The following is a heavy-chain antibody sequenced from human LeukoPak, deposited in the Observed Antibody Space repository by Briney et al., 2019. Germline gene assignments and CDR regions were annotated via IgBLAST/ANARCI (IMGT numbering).Heavy chain of an antibody. V-gene: IGHV4-59*08. CDR2: NYDSGST. CDR3: ASGYSSGWYGV. J-gene: IGHJ4*02. Sequence: SETLSLACTVSGGSISSYFWSWIRQPPGKGLEWIGYNYDSGSTNYNPSFKSRVTISVDTPKNQFSLKLSSVTAADTAVYYCASGYSSGWYGVWGQGTLVTVSS. D-gene: IGHD6-19*01. CDR1: GGSISSYF.